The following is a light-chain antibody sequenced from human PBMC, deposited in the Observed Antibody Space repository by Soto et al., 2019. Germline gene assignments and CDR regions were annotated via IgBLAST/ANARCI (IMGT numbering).Light chain of an antibody. CDR1: SSDVGGYNY. V-gene: IGLV2-14*01. CDR2: EVS. Sequence: QSALTQPASVSGSPGQSITISCTGSSSDVGGYNYVSWYQQHPGKAPRLMIYEVSNRPSGVSNRFSGSKSGNTASLTISGLQAEDEADYYGTSNKRTSSPCVFGSGTKLTVL. J-gene: IGLJ1*01. CDR3: TSNKRTSSPCV.